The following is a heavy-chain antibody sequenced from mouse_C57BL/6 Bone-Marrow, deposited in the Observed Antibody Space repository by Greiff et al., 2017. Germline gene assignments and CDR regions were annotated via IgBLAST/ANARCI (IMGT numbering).Heavy chain of an antibody. Sequence: EVQGVESGGGLVKPGGSLKLSCAASGFTFSSYAMSWVRQTPGKRLEWVATISDGGSYTYYPDNVKGRFTISRDNATNNLYLQMSHLKSEDTAMYYCARDDEAGAYWGQGTLVTVSA. J-gene: IGHJ3*01. CDR2: ISDGGSYT. CDR3: ARDDEAGAY. V-gene: IGHV5-4*01. CDR1: GFTFSSYA.